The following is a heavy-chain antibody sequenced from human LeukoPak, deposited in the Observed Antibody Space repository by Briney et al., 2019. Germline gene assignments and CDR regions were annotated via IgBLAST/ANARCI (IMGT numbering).Heavy chain of an antibody. V-gene: IGHV3-23*01. D-gene: IGHD4-23*01. CDR2: ISGSGGST. CDR3: AQGGNPGAFDY. CDR1: GFTFSSYA. J-gene: IGHJ4*02. Sequence: GGSLRLSCAASGFTFSSYAMSWVRQAPGKGLEWVSAISGSGGSTYYADSVKGRFTISRDNAKNTLYLQMSSLRAEDTAVYYCAQGGNPGAFDYWGQGTLVTVSS.